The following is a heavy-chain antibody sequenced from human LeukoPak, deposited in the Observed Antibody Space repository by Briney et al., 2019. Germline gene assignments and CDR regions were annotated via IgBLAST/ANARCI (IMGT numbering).Heavy chain of an antibody. Sequence: GASVKVSCKASGGTFSSYAISWVRQAPGQGLEWMGMIIPTLGIANYAQKFQGRVTITADKSTSTAYMELSSLRSEDTAVYYCASSKGGAPLNWFDPWGQGTLVTVSS. J-gene: IGHJ5*02. D-gene: IGHD1-26*01. V-gene: IGHV1-69*04. CDR3: ASSKGGAPLNWFDP. CDR1: GGTFSSYA. CDR2: IIPTLGIA.